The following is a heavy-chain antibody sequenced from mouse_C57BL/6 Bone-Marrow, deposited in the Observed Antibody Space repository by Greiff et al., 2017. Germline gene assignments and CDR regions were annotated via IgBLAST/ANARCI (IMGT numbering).Heavy chain of an antibody. CDR2: IYPRSGNT. J-gene: IGHJ2*01. CDR1: GYTFTSYG. Sequence: VQLQQSGAELARPGASVKLSCKASGYTFTSYGISWVTQRTGQGLEWIGEIYPRSGNTYYNEKFKGKATLTADKSSSTAYMELRSLTSEESAVYFCARGGFYYDYDWGQGTTLTVSS. CDR3: ARGGFYYDYD. D-gene: IGHD2-4*01. V-gene: IGHV1-81*01.